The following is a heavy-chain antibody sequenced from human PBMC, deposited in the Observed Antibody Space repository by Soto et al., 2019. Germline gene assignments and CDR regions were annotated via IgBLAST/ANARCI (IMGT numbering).Heavy chain of an antibody. V-gene: IGHV4-34*01. CDR3: ARGFPSWSYYEYYYYMDV. CDR1: GGSFSGYY. D-gene: IGHD3-10*01. J-gene: IGHJ6*03. CDR2: INHSGST. Sequence: QVQLQQWGAGLLKPSETLSLTCAVYGGSFSGYYWSWIRQPPGKGLEWMGEINHSGSTNYNPSLKSRVTISVDTSKNQFSLKLSSVTSADTAVYYCARGFPSWSYYEYYYYMDVWGKGTTVPVSS.